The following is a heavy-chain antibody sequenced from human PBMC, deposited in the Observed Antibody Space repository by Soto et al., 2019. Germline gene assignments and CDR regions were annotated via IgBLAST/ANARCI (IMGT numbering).Heavy chain of an antibody. CDR3: ARTVFGVVTYGMDV. CDR1: GYRFTSYW. V-gene: IGHV5-51*01. J-gene: IGHJ6*02. D-gene: IGHD3-3*01. CDR2: IYPGDSDT. Sequence: HGESLKIFCKGSGYRFTSYWIGWGRQVPGKGLEWMGIIYPGDSDTRYSPSFQGQVTISADKSISTAYLQWSSLKASDNAMYYCARTVFGVVTYGMDVWGQGTTVTVSS.